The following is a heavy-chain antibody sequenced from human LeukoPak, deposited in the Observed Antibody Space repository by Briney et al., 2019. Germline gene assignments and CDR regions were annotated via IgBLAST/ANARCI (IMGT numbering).Heavy chain of an antibody. CDR1: GFTFSSSD. CDR3: AKSRGNWYFDL. CDR2: ISTDGAGT. J-gene: IGHJ2*01. Sequence: GGSLRLSCAASGFTFSSSDMVWVRQAPGEGLDWVSDISTDGAGTVYADSVKGRFTISRDNSGDTLFLQMNSLRAEDTAVYYCAKSRGNWYFDLWGRGTLVTVSS. D-gene: IGHD3-10*01. V-gene: IGHV3-23*01.